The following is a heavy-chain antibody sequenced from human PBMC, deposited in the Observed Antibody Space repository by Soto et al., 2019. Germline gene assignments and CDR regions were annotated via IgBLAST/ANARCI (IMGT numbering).Heavy chain of an antibody. CDR2: ISNDGSNK. Sequence: PGGSLRLSCAASGFTFSSYGIHWVRQAPGKGLEWVAVISNDGSNKYYVDSVKGRFTISRDNSKNTLYLQMNSLRAEDTAVYYCAKEGVVGVHSSGWQRLHKSRNLNWYDPWGQGTVVTVSS. CDR3: AKEGVVGVHSSGWQRLHKSRNLNWYDP. V-gene: IGHV3-30*18. D-gene: IGHD6-19*01. CDR1: GFTFSSYG. J-gene: IGHJ5*02.